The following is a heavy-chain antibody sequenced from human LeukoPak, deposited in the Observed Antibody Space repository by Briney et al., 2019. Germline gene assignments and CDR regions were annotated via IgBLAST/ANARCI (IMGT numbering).Heavy chain of an antibody. J-gene: IGHJ4*02. CDR1: GFTFSKYW. CDR3: ARADIFDY. CDR2: INFDGSTT. V-gene: IGHV3-74*03. Sequence: GGSLRLSCAASGFTFSKYWMQWVRQAPGKGLVWVSHINFDGSTTTYADSVRGRFTISRDNAKNTLYLQMNSLRAEDTAVYYCARADIFDYWGQGTLVTVSS. D-gene: IGHD2-15*01.